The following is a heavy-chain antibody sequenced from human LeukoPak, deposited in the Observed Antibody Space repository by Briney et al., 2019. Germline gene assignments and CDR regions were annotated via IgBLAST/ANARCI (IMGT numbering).Heavy chain of an antibody. Sequence: SETLSLTCTVSGYSISSGYYWGWIRQPPGKGLEWIGSIYHSGSTYYNPSLKSRVTISVDTSKNQFSLKLSSVTAADTAVYYCAREPGRLAYCGGDCYPSEVYMDVWGKGTTVTVSS. D-gene: IGHD2-21*02. CDR1: GYSISSGYY. V-gene: IGHV4-38-2*02. J-gene: IGHJ6*03. CDR3: AREPGRLAYCGGDCYPSEVYMDV. CDR2: IYHSGST.